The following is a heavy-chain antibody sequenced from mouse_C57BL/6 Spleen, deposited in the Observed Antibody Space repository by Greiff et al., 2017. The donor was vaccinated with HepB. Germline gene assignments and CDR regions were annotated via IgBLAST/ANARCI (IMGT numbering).Heavy chain of an antibody. D-gene: IGHD2-3*01. CDR1: GYTFTSYW. CDR2: IDPNSGGT. V-gene: IGHV1-72*01. CDR3: ARSVYDGYYGKVDY. J-gene: IGHJ2*01. Sequence: VQLKESGAELVKPGASVKLSCKASGYTFTSYWMHWVKQRPGRGLEWIGRIDPNSGGTKYNEKFKSKATLTVDKPSSTAYMQLSSLTSEDSAVYYCARSVYDGYYGKVDYWGQGTTLTVSS.